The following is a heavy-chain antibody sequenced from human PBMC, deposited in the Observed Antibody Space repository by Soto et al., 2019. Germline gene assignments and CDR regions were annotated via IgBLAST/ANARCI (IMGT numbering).Heavy chain of an antibody. D-gene: IGHD2-15*01. CDR2: ISGSGGST. J-gene: IGHJ4*02. CDR3: AGGLVVAATAY. V-gene: IGHV3-23*01. CDR1: GFTFSSYA. Sequence: EVQLLESGGGLVQPGGSLRLSCAASGFTFSSYAMSWVRQAPGKGLEWVSAISGSGGSTYYADSVKGRFTISRDNSKNTLYLQMKSRRAQDTAVYYCAGGLVVAATAYWGQGTLVTVSS.